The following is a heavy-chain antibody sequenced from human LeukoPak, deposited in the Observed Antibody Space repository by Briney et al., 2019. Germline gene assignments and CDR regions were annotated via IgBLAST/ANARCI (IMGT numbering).Heavy chain of an antibody. D-gene: IGHD3-10*01. CDR3: AKDRNRVTMVRGVISYGMDV. J-gene: IGHJ6*02. Sequence: VGSLRLSCAASGFTFSSDAMSGVRQGPGKGLDWGSAISGSVDSTFYGESVKGRFTISRDNSTKALYLKMNSLRAEDTAVYYCAKDRNRVTMVRGVISYGMDVWGQGTTVTVSS. V-gene: IGHV3-23*01. CDR2: ISGSVDST. CDR1: GFTFSSDA.